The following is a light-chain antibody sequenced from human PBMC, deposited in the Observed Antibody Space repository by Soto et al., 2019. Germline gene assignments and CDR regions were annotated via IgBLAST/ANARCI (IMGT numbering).Light chain of an antibody. J-gene: IGKJ4*01. CDR1: QSVSSSF. Sequence: EIVWSQSPGTLSLSPGERATLSCRASQSVSSSFLAWYQQKPGQAPRLLIYGASSRATGIPDRFSGSGSGTAVTLNISRLEPEDVAVYYCQKYGSSPLTFGGGTKVEIK. V-gene: IGKV3-20*01. CDR3: QKYGSSPLT. CDR2: GAS.